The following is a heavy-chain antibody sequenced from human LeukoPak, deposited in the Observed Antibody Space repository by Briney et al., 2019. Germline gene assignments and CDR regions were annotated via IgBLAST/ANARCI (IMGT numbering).Heavy chain of an antibody. Sequence: GSLRLSCVASGFTFSDYYMTWIRQAPGQGLEWLSYISGGSGFTKYADSVKGRFTISRDNAKNSLYLQMNSLRSEDTAVYYCAKDRGLVLGATTFDNWGQGTLVTVSS. D-gene: IGHD1-26*01. V-gene: IGHV3-11*06. CDR3: AKDRGLVLGATTFDN. CDR2: ISGGSGFT. CDR1: GFTFSDYY. J-gene: IGHJ4*02.